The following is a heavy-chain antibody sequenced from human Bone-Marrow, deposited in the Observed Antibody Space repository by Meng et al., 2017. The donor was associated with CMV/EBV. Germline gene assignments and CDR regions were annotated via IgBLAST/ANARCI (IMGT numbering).Heavy chain of an antibody. D-gene: IGHD2-2*01. Sequence: SVKVSCKASGGTFSSYAISWVRQAPGQGLEWMGGIIPIFGTANYAQKFQGRVTITTDESTSTAYMELSSLRSEDTAAYYCARGRYCSSTSCYHNWFDPWGQGTLVTVSS. V-gene: IGHV1-69*05. J-gene: IGHJ5*02. CDR2: IIPIFGTA. CDR3: ARGRYCSSTSCYHNWFDP. CDR1: GGTFSSYA.